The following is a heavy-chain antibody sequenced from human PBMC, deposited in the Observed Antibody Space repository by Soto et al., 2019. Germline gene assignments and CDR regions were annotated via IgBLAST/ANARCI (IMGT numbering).Heavy chain of an antibody. CDR1: GYTFTGYY. J-gene: IGHJ6*02. D-gene: IGHD3-10*01. CDR2: INPNSGGT. CDR3: ASGSRMVVGGPFHYYGMDV. Sequence: ASVKVSCKASGYTFTGYYMHWVRQAPGQGLEWMGWINPNSGGTNYAQKFQGWVTMTRDTSISTAYMELSRLRSDDTAVYYCASGSRMVVGGPFHYYGMDVWGQGTTVTVPS. V-gene: IGHV1-2*04.